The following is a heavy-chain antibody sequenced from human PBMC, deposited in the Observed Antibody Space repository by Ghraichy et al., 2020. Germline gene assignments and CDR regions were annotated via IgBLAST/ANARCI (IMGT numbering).Heavy chain of an antibody. V-gene: IGHV3-7*05. D-gene: IGHD3-22*01. CDR2: IKQDGSEK. CDR1: GFTFSSYW. CDR3: AGRSSYYYDSSGYKDY. Sequence: GESLRLSCAASGFTFSSYWMSWVRQAPGKGLEWVTNIKQDGSEKYYVDSVKGRFTISRDNAKNSLYLQMNSLRAEDTAVYYCAGRSSYYYDSSGYKDYWGQGTLVTVSS. J-gene: IGHJ4*02.